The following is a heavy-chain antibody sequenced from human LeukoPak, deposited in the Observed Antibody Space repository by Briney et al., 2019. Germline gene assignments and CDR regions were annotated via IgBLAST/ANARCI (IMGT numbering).Heavy chain of an antibody. Sequence: GGSLRLSCSASGFTFSNYDMRWVRQAPGKVLEWVSANSCSGGSTYYADSVKGRFTISRDNSNNTLYVQIDSLRAEDMAIYYCAKALGYYYPFDYWGQGTLVTVSS. CDR1: GFTFSNYD. J-gene: IGHJ4*02. V-gene: IGHV3-23*01. CDR3: AKALGYYYPFDY. CDR2: NSCSGGST. D-gene: IGHD3-22*01.